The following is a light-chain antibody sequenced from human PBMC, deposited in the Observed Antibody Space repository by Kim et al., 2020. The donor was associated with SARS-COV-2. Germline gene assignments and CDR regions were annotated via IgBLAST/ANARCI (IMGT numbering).Light chain of an antibody. CDR1: SGSIDDNY. J-gene: IGLJ2*01. CDR2: EDD. CDR3: QSYNRDNVL. V-gene: IGLV6-57*02. Sequence: GQTVTISCTSSSGSIDDNYVQWYQQRPGRVPTAVIYEDDQRPSGVSDRFSGSIDNSSNSASLTISGLRTEDEADYYCQSYNRDNVLFGGGTQLTVL.